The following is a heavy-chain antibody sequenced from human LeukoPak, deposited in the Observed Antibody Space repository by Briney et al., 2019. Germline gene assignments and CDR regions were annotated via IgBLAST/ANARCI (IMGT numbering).Heavy chain of an antibody. J-gene: IGHJ3*02. Sequence: PGGSLRLSCAASGFTFSSYGMHWVRQAPGKGLEWVAVISYDGSNKYYADPVKGRFTISRDNSKNTLYLQMNSLRAEDTAVYYCAKATGYPQIDAFDIWGQGTMVTVSS. CDR3: AKATGYPQIDAFDI. CDR1: GFTFSSYG. V-gene: IGHV3-30*18. D-gene: IGHD3-9*01. CDR2: ISYDGSNK.